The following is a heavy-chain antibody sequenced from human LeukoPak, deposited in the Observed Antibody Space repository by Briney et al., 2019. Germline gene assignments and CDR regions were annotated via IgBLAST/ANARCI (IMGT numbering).Heavy chain of an antibody. J-gene: IGHJ4*02. V-gene: IGHV4-39*02. CDR1: GDSISNHNYF. CDR3: AASVYSSGWHPFFDY. CDR2: IHYIGST. Sequence: SETLSLTCTVSGDSISNHNYFWGWIRQPPGKGLEWIGSIHYIGSTYFNLSLKSRVTVSVDTSKNHFSLKLSSVTAADTAVYYCAASVYSSGWHPFFDYWGQGAPVTVSS. D-gene: IGHD6-19*01.